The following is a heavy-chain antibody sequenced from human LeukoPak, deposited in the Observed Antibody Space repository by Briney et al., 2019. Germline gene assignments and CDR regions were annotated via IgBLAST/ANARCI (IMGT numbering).Heavy chain of an antibody. Sequence: MSSETLSLTCAVSGYSISTAYYWGWIRQTPGKGLEWIGRIYHRGGTTSYNPSLESRVSISGDTYKNQFPLRLASVTAADTAVYYCARYDSRGSGCTLFDSWGQGILVTISS. J-gene: IGHJ5*01. V-gene: IGHV4-38-2*01. CDR1: GYSISTAYY. CDR2: IYHRGGTT. CDR3: ARYDSRGSGCTLFDS. D-gene: IGHD3-16*01.